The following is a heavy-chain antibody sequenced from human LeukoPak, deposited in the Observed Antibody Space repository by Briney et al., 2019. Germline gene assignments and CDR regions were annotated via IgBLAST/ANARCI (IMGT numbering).Heavy chain of an antibody. J-gene: IGHJ4*02. Sequence: GGSLSLSCAASGFTFSSSSMNWVRQAPGKGLEWVSSISSSSSYIYYADSVKGRFTISRDNAKNSLYLQMNSLRAEDTAVYYCARDFSDTDYWGQGTLVTVSS. CDR3: ARDFSDTDY. CDR1: GFTFSSSS. CDR2: ISSSSSYI. D-gene: IGHD6-25*01. V-gene: IGHV3-21*01.